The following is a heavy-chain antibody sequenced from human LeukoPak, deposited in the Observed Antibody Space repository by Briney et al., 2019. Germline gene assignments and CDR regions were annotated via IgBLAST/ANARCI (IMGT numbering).Heavy chain of an antibody. CDR2: ISHDEGT. D-gene: IGHD1-14*01. Sequence: SETLSLTCGVYGESFIDHHVSWIRQPPGKGLEWIGEISHDEGTNYNPSLKSRVTISLDMSKSQFSLKLTSVTAADTAVYFCARGPDSRKAGYWGPGTLVTVFS. V-gene: IGHV4-34*01. CDR1: GESFIDHH. J-gene: IGHJ4*02. CDR3: ARGPDSRKAGY.